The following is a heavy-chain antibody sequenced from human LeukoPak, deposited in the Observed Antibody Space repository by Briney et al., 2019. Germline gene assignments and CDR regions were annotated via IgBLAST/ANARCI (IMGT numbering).Heavy chain of an antibody. Sequence: ASVKVSCKASGYTFTGYYMHWVRQAPGQGLEWMGRINPNSGGTNYAQKFQGRVTMTRDTSISTAYMELSRLRSDDTAVYYCAREGDYSYYYYGMDVWGQGTTVTVSS. V-gene: IGHV1-2*06. CDR2: INPNSGGT. J-gene: IGHJ6*02. CDR3: AREGDYSYYYYGMDV. CDR1: GYTFTGYY. D-gene: IGHD4-17*01.